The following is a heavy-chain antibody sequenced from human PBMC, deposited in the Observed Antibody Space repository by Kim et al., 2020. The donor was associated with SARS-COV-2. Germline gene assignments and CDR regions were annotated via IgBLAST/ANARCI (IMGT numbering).Heavy chain of an antibody. J-gene: IGHJ6*02. CDR1: GYTFTSYG. Sequence: ASVKVSCKASGYTFTSYGISWVRQAPGQGLEWMGWISAYNGNTNYAQKLQGRVTMTTDTSTSTAYMELRSLRSDDTAVYYCARDRGRWELLVGFGVYYYYGMDVWGQGTTVTVSS. CDR3: ARDRGRWELLVGFGVYYYYGMDV. V-gene: IGHV1-18*04. D-gene: IGHD1-26*01. CDR2: ISAYNGNT.